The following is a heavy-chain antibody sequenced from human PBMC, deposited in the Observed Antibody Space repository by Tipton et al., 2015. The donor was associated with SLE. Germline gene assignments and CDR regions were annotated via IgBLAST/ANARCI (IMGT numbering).Heavy chain of an antibody. V-gene: IGHV4-61*08. D-gene: IGHD3-10*01. CDR2: IYYSGST. Sequence: TLSLTCTVSGGSISSGGYYWSWIRQHPGKGLEWIGYIYYSGSTNYNPSLKSRVTISVDTSKNQFSLKLSSVTAADTAVYYCAREGGVWFGESPGVFDIWGQGTMVTVSS. CDR3: AREGGVWFGESPGVFDI. CDR1: GGSISSGGYY. J-gene: IGHJ3*02.